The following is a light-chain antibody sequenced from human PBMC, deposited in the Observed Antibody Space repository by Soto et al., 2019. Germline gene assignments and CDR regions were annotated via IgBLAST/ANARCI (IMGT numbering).Light chain of an antibody. CDR2: DNG. V-gene: IGLV1-51*01. CDR3: GSWDDILSAVL. J-gene: IGLJ3*02. CDR1: SSNLENNF. Sequence: QSVLTQPPSVSAAPGQQVTISCSGSSSNLENNFVSWYQQVPGTAPKLLIYDNGKRSSGIPDRFSGSKSGASATLGINGLQPGDEDDYYCGSWDDILSAVLFGGGTKVTVL.